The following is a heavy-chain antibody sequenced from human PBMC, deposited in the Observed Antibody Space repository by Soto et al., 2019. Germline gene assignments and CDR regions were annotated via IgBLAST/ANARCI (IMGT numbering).Heavy chain of an antibody. D-gene: IGHD6-13*01. J-gene: IGHJ4*02. CDR3: ARDLAAVPRAFDY. CDR1: GGSISSYF. Sequence: KTSETLSLTCTVSGGSISSYFYIWVRQPPGKGLEWIGSVYYTGTTDYNPSLKSRVTISVDTSKTQFSLNLRSVTAADTAVYYCARDLAAVPRAFDYWGRGTLVTVPS. CDR2: VYYTGTT. V-gene: IGHV4-59*01.